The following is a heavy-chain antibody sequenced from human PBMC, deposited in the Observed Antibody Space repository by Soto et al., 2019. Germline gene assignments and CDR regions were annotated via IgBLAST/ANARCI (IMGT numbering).Heavy chain of an antibody. CDR1: GYSFTRYG. D-gene: IGHD3-16*01. CDR3: ARMGDVPYYYYGLDV. V-gene: IGHV1-18*01. CDR2: ISGYNANT. J-gene: IGHJ6*02. Sequence: QVQLVQSGAEVKKPGASVKVSCKASGYSFTRYGISWVRQAPGQGLEWMGWISGYNANTNYPENLQGRVTMTTDTSTSTAYMEVRNLLSDDTAVYYCARMGDVPYYYYGLDVWGQGTTVTVSS.